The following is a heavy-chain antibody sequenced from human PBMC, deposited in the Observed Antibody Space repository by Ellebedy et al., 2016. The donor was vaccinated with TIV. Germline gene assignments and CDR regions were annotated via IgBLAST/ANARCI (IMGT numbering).Heavy chain of an antibody. J-gene: IGHJ4*02. CDR3: ARDGIAMGLDY. V-gene: IGHV3-53*01. Sequence: GESLKIFCAASGFTVSSNYMSWVRQAPGKGLEWVSVIYSGGGTYYADSVKGRFTVSRDNSKNTLYLQMNSLRAEDTAVYYCARDGIAMGLDYWGQGTLVTVSS. CDR2: IYSGGGT. CDR1: GFTVSSNY. D-gene: IGHD5-18*01.